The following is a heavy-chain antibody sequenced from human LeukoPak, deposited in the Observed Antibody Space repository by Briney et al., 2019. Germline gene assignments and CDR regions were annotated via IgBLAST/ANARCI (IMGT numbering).Heavy chain of an antibody. V-gene: IGHV1-2*02. D-gene: IGHD2-15*01. Sequence: ASVKVSFKASGYTFTGYYMHWVRQAPGQGLEWMGWINPNSGGTNYAQKFQGRVTMIRDTSISTAYMELSSLGSDDTAVYYCARDLEGYCSGGTCYFDYWGQGTLVTVSS. J-gene: IGHJ4*02. CDR3: ARDLEGYCSGGTCYFDY. CDR2: INPNSGGT. CDR1: GYTFTGYY.